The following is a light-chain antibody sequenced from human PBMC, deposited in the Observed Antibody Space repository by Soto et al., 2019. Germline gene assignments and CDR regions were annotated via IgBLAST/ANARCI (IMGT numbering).Light chain of an antibody. CDR2: DVS. V-gene: IGKV1-5*01. CDR1: PSISSW. Sequence: DIQMTQSPPTLSASVGDRVTITCRASPSISSWLAWYQQRPGKAPNLLIYDVSSLESGVPSRFSGSGSGTEFTLTISSLQPDDFATYYCQQYTNYPWTFGQGTKVEIK. J-gene: IGKJ1*01. CDR3: QQYTNYPWT.